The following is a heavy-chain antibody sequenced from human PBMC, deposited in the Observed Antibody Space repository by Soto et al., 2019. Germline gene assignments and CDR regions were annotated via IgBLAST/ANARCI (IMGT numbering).Heavy chain of an antibody. V-gene: IGHV3-7*01. Sequence: GGSLRLSCAASGFTFSSYWMSWVRQAPGKGLEWVANIKQDGSEKYYVDSVKGRFTISRDNAKNSLYLQMNSLRAEDTAVYYCARPVSYYYDSSGYYLDYWGQGTLVTVSS. J-gene: IGHJ4*02. CDR2: IKQDGSEK. CDR1: GFTFSSYW. D-gene: IGHD3-22*01. CDR3: ARPVSYYYDSSGYYLDY.